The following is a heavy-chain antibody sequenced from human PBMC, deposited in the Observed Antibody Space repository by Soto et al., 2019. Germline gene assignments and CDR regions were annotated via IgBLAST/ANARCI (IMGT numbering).Heavy chain of an antibody. V-gene: IGHV1-18*01. J-gene: IGHJ4*02. Sequence: QVQLVQSGAGVKKPGASVKVSCKASGYTFTSYGISWVRQPPGQGLERLGWISAHNGNTNYAQKQLRRGATTTDAATSRAYMVLRSLRSDDTAVYYCARGRAYDYIWGSYPADDYWGQGTLVTVSS. D-gene: IGHD3-16*02. CDR2: ISAHNGNT. CDR1: GYTFTSYG. CDR3: ARGRAYDYIWGSYPADDY.